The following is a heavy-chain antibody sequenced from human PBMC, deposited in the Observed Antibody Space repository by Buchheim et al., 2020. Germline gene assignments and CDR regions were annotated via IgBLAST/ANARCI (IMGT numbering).Heavy chain of an antibody. V-gene: IGHV1-46*01. CDR1: GYTFTSYY. Sequence: QVQLVQSGAEVKKPGASVKVSCKASGYTFTSYYMHWVRQAPGQGLEWMGIINPSGGSTSYAQKFQGRVTMTRDTSTSTVYMELSSLRSEDTAGYYCARVTCSSTSCYRFRFDPWGQGTL. J-gene: IGHJ5*02. CDR3: ARVTCSSTSCYRFRFDP. CDR2: INPSGGST. D-gene: IGHD2-2*01.